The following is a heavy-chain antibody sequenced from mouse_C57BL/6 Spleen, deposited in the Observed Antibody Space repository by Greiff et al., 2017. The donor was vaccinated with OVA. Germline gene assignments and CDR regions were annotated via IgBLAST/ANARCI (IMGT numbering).Heavy chain of an antibody. CDR3: AREGIYYGNSWFAY. D-gene: IGHD2-1*01. CDR1: GYTFTDYY. J-gene: IGHJ3*01. CDR2: INPNNGGT. V-gene: IGHV1-26*01. Sequence: EVQLQQSGPELVKPGASVTISCKASGYTFTDYYMNWVKQSHGKSLEWIGDINPNNGGTSYNQKFKGKATLTVDKSSSTAYMELRSLTSEDSAVYYYAREGIYYGNSWFAYWGQGTMVTVSA.